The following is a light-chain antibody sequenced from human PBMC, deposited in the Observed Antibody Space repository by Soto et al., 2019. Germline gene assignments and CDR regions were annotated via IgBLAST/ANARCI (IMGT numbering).Light chain of an antibody. CDR2: AVS. Sequence: QSVLTQPASVSGSPGQSITISCTGTSSDVGGYNFVSWYQQHPGKAPKLMIFAVSNRPSGISSRFSGSKSGNTASLNISGLQAEDEAVYYCSSYTSSSTVYVFGTGTKVT. V-gene: IGLV2-14*03. J-gene: IGLJ1*01. CDR1: SSDVGGYNF. CDR3: SSYTSSSTVYV.